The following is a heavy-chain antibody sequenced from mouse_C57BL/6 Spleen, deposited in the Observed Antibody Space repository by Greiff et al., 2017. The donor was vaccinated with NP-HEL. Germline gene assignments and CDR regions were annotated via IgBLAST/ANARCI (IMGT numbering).Heavy chain of an antibody. CDR1: GYAFRSYW. D-gene: IGHD1-1*01. V-gene: IGHV1-80*01. Sequence: VKLQESGAELVKPGASVKISCKASGYAFRSYWMNWVKQRPGQGLEWIGQIYPGDGDTNYNGKFKGKATLTADKSSSTAYMQLSSLTSEDSAVYFCASFITNWYFDVWGTGTTVTVSS. J-gene: IGHJ1*03. CDR2: IYPGDGDT. CDR3: ASFITNWYFDV.